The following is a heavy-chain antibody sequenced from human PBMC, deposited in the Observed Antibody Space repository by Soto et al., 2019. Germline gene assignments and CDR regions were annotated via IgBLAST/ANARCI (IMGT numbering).Heavy chain of an antibody. CDR1: GGSFSCYY. CDR3: ARGSRRDV. Sequence: SETLSLTCAVYGGSFSCYYWSWIRQPPGKGLEWIGEINHSGSTNYNPSLESRVTISVDTSKNQFSLKLSSVTAADTAVYYCARGSRRDVWGQGTLVTVSS. CDR2: INHSGST. V-gene: IGHV4-34*01. J-gene: IGHJ4*02.